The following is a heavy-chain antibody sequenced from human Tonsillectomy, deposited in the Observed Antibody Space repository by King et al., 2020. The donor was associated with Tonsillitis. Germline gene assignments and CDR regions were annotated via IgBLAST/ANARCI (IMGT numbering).Heavy chain of an antibody. Sequence: VQLPQWGAGLLKPSETLSLPCAVYGGSFSGYYWSWIRQPPGKGLEWIGEINHSGSTNYNPSLKSRVTISVDTSKNQFSLKLSSVTAADTAVYYCARGHIDYYYYYYMDVWGKGTTVTVSS. CDR2: INHSGST. CDR3: ARGHIDYYYYYYMDV. V-gene: IGHV4-34*01. CDR1: GGSFSGYY. J-gene: IGHJ6*03.